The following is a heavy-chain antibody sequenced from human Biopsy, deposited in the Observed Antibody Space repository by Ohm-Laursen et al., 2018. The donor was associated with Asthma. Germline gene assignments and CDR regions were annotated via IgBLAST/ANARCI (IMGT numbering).Heavy chain of an antibody. V-gene: IGHV3-11*01. CDR1: GFTFSDYS. D-gene: IGHD3-16*01. CDR3: ARDIAFGGVHDF. CDR2: ISSSGSSI. J-gene: IGHJ4*02. Sequence: GSLRLSCAASGFTFSDYSMTWIRQAPGKGLEWISYISSSGSSILYADSVKGRFTISRDNAKNSLHLQMNRLRAEDTAIYYCARDIAFGGVHDFWGQGTLVAVSS.